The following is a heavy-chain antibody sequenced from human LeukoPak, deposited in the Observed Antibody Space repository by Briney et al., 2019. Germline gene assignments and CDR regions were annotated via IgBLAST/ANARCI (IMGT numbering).Heavy chain of an antibody. Sequence: SGPALVRPTPTLTLTFTVSGFSLTTSGLCVNWVRQPPGKALEWLAPIDWDDDKYYSTTLKTRLTISRDTSKNQVVLTMTNMDPVDTATYYCARIDTGSGFNRSDYWGQGTLVTVSS. V-gene: IGHV2-70*20. CDR2: IDWDDDK. D-gene: IGHD6-19*01. CDR1: GFSLTTSGLC. CDR3: ARIDTGSGFNRSDY. J-gene: IGHJ4*02.